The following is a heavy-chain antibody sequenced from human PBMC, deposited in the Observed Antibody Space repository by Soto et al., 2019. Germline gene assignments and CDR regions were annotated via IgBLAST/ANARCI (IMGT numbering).Heavy chain of an antibody. CDR1: GDSISTYC. CDR2: IHYRGST. J-gene: IGHJ6*02. V-gene: IGHV4-59*01. CDR3: ARARPRYYYYGMDV. Sequence: QVQLQESGPGLVKPSETLSLICSVSGDSISTYCWSWIRQPPGKGLEWIGYIHYRGSTDYNPSLKGRVTISVDTSTNQVSLRMSSVTAADTAVYYCARARPRYYYYGMDVWGQGTTVTVSS.